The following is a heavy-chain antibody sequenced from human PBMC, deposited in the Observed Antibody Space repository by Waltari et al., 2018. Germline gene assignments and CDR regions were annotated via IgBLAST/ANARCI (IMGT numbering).Heavy chain of an antibody. CDR3: ARGYSSGWYPWGGFDY. V-gene: IGHV4-4*07. CDR1: GGSISSYY. CDR2: IYTSGST. Sequence: QVQLQESGPGLVKPSETLSLTCPVSGGSISSYYWRWIRQPAGEGLEGIGRIYTSGSTNYNPSLKSRVTMSVDTSKNQFSLKLSSVTAADTAVYYCARGYSSGWYPWGGFDYWGQGTLVTVSS. D-gene: IGHD6-19*01. J-gene: IGHJ4*02.